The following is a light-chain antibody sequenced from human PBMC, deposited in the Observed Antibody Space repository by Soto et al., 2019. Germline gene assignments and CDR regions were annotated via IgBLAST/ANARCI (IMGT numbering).Light chain of an antibody. CDR1: QSISSY. Sequence: DIQMTQSPSSLSASVGDRVTITCRASQSISSYLNWYQQKPGKAPKLLIYAASSLQSGVPSRFSGSGSGTEFTHTISSLQPEDFATYYCQQSYSTPYTFGQGTKLEFK. J-gene: IGKJ2*01. V-gene: IGKV1-39*01. CDR2: AAS. CDR3: QQSYSTPYT.